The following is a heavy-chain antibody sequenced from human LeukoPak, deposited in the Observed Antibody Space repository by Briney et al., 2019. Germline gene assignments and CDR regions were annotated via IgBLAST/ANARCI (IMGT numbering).Heavy chain of an antibody. Sequence: GGSLRLSCAASGFTFSNYWMSWVRQAPGKGLEWVANIKQDGSEKYHVDSAQGRFTISRDNAKNSLYLQMNSLRVEDTAVYYCARNADTYYYYYYMDVWGKGTTVTVSS. CDR2: IKQDGSEK. J-gene: IGHJ6*03. CDR3: ARNADTYYYYYYMDV. CDR1: GFTFSNYW. V-gene: IGHV3-7*01. D-gene: IGHD3-16*01.